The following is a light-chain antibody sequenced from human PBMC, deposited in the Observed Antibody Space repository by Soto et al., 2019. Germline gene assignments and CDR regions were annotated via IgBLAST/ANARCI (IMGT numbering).Light chain of an antibody. Sequence: DTQMTQSPSTLSASVGDRVTITCRASQSISTWLAWYQQKPGKAPKLLIYDASSLESGVQSRFSGSGSGTEFTLTIRSLQPDDFATYYCKQYNTYPLTFGGGTKVDIK. CDR2: DAS. V-gene: IGKV1-5*01. CDR1: QSISTW. J-gene: IGKJ4*01. CDR3: KQYNTYPLT.